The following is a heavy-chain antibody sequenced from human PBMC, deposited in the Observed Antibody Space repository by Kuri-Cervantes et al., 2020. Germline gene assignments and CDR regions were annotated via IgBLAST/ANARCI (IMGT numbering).Heavy chain of an antibody. V-gene: IGHV3-7*03. Sequence: LPCAVSGYALSSGYNWGWIRQPPGKGLEWVANIKSDGTERNYVDSVKGRFTISRDNAKNSLYLQMNSLRGEDTALYYCAKDMYCSGGSCYSGFDYWGQGTLVTVSS. D-gene: IGHD2-15*01. CDR3: AKDMYCSGGSCYSGFDY. CDR2: IKSDGTER. CDR1: GYALSSGY. J-gene: IGHJ4*02.